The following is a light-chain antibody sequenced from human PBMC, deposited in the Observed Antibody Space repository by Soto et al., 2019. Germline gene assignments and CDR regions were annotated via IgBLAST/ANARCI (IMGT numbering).Light chain of an antibody. J-gene: IGLJ2*01. V-gene: IGLV3-1*01. CDR3: QAWDSSTDVV. CDR2: QHS. Sequence: YELTQPPSVSVSPGQTASITCSGDKLGDKYTCWYQQKPGQSPVLVIYQHSQRPSGIPERFSGSNSGNTATLTISGTQAMDEADYYCQAWDSSTDVVFGGGTKVTVL. CDR1: KLGDKY.